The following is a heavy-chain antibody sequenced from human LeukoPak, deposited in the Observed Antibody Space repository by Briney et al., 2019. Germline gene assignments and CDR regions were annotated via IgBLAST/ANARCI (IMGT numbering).Heavy chain of an antibody. J-gene: IGHJ4*02. D-gene: IGHD5-24*01. CDR3: VRDLRDGYNPFDF. CDR2: IASSSSSI. Sequence: PGGSLRLSCAASGFTFSTYGMNWVRQAPGKGLEWVSFIASSSSSIYYVGSVKGRFTISRDNAKNSLYLQMNSLRTEDTAVYYCVRDLRDGYNPFDFWGQGTLVTVSS. V-gene: IGHV3-48*01. CDR1: GFTFSTYG.